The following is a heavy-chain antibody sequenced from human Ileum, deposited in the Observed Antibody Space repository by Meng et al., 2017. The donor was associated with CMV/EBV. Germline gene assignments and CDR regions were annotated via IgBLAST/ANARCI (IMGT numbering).Heavy chain of an antibody. CDR1: GGSISTGGYY. D-gene: IGHD3-10*01. J-gene: IGHJ4*01. V-gene: IGHV4-30-4*01. CDR3: ARARRIRGIFFDL. Sequence: VSGGSISTGGYYWSWLRQTPGDGLQWIGHIFYSGSTYYNPSLQSRVSISVDTSKNEFSLKLSSVTAADTAIYYCARARRIRGIFFDLWGRGTLVTVSS. CDR2: IFYSGST.